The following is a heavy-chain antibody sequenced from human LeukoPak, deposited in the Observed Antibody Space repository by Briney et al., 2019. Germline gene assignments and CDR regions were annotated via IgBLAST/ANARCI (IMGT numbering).Heavy chain of an antibody. J-gene: IGHJ6*03. CDR1: GFTFSTYA. D-gene: IGHD3-10*01. CDR2: ISGGDGDT. Sequence: GGSLRLSCTASGFTFSTYAMSWVRQAPGRGLEWVSAISGGDGDTYYADSVKGRFTISRANSKNTLYLQMNSLRAEDTAVYYCAKGYGSGTGMYYYFMDVWGKGTTVTVSS. CDR3: AKGYGSGTGMYYYFMDV. V-gene: IGHV3-23*01.